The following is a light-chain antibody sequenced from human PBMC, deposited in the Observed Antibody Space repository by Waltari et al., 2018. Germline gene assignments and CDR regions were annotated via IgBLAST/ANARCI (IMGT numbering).Light chain of an antibody. CDR1: SKNVVDEG. J-gene: IGLJ3*02. Sequence: QAVLTQPPSVSKGLRQTATLTCSGTSKNVVDEGAYCLQQHPGHPPKVLSYRNTHRPSGVSERFSASRSGNTASLTISGLQPEDEADYYCSAWDGSLNTWLFGGGTKLTVL. CDR2: RNT. CDR3: SAWDGSLNTWL. V-gene: IGLV10-54*04.